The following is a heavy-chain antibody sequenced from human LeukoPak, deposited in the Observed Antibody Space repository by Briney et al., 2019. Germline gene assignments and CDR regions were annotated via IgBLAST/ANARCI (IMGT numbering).Heavy chain of an antibody. V-gene: IGHV3-21*01. CDR2: ISSSSYI. CDR3: ARRDSSSSNWFDP. D-gene: IGHD6-6*01. J-gene: IGHJ5*02. CDR1: GFTFSSYS. Sequence: GGSLRLSCAASGFTFSSYSMNWVRQAPGKGLEWVSSISSSSYIYYADSVKGRFTISRDNAKNSLYLQMNSLRAEDTAVYYCARRDSSSSNWFDPWGQGTLVTVSS.